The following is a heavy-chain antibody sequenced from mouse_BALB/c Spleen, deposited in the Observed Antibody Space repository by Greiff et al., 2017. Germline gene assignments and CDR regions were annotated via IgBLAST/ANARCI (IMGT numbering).Heavy chain of an antibody. J-gene: IGHJ2*01. D-gene: IGHD2-10*02. V-gene: IGHV5-6*01. CDR3: ARRYGNYDYFDY. Sequence: VQLKESGGDLVKPGGSLKLSCAASGFTFSSYGMSWVRQTPDKRLEWVATISSGGSYTYYPDSAKGRFTISRDNAKNTLYLQMSSLKSEDTAMYYCARRYGNYDYFDYWGQGTTLTVSS. CDR2: ISSGGSYT. CDR1: GFTFSSYG.